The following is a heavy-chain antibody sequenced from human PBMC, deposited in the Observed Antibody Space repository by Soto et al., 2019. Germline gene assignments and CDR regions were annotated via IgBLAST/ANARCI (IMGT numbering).Heavy chain of an antibody. Sequence: PSETLSLTCTVSGGSISSGGYYWSWIRQHPGKGLEWIGYIYYSGSTYYNPSLKSRVTISVDTSKNQFSLKLSSVTAADTAVYYCARVVTPTWFDPWGQGTLVTVSS. V-gene: IGHV4-31*03. D-gene: IGHD2-15*01. CDR2: IYYSGST. CDR3: ARVVTPTWFDP. CDR1: GGSISSGGYY. J-gene: IGHJ5*02.